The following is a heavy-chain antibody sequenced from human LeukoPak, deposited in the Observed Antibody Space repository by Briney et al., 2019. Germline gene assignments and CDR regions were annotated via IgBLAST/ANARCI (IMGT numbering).Heavy chain of an antibody. V-gene: IGHV4-39*01. CDR2: LYYSRTT. Sequence: SETLSLTCTVSGDSISSGSHHWGWFRQSPGKGLEWIGSLYYSRTTYYNPSLNSRVTISVVTSKNQFSLQLNSVTAADTAVYYCARHDGRGGNTMGALDSWGQGSLVTVSS. CDR1: GDSISSGSHH. D-gene: IGHD3-3*01. CDR3: ARHDGRGGNTMGALDS. J-gene: IGHJ4*02.